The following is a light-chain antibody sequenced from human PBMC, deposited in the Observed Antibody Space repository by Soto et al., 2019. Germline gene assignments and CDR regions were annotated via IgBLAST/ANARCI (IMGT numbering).Light chain of an antibody. Sequence: DIQMTQSPSSVSASVGDRVSITCRASQGISSCLAWYQQKTGRAPKLLIYTGSSLQSGVPSRFSGTGSGTDFTLTIRSLQSEDVATYYFQQANSFPLTFGGGTKVEIK. CDR2: TGS. CDR1: QGISSC. V-gene: IGKV1-12*01. CDR3: QQANSFPLT. J-gene: IGKJ4*01.